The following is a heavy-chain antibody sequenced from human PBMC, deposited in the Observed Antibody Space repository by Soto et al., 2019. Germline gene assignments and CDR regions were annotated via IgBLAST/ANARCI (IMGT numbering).Heavy chain of an antibody. J-gene: IGHJ4*02. D-gene: IGHD3-16*01. CDR3: AREGGESSDGLYYFDS. Sequence: PSETLSLTCTFSGGSTSSDNYWSWIRQPPGKGLEWIGHIYYSGNTDYNPSLKSRLAISIDTSKNQFSLKLSSVTAADTAVYFCAREGGESSDGLYYFDSWGQGSLVTVS. CDR2: IYYSGNT. V-gene: IGHV4-30-4*01. CDR1: GGSTSSDNY.